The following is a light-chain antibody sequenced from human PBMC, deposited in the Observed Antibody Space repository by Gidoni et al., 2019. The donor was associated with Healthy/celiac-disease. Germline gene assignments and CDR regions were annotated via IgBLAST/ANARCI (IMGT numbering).Light chain of an antibody. CDR2: GAS. J-gene: IGKJ2*01. V-gene: IGKV3-20*01. CDR3: QQYGSSRYT. Sequence: DTVLTQSPGTLSLSPGERATPSCTASQSVSSSYLAWYQQKPGQAPRLLIYGASSRATGIPYRFSGSGSGTDFTLTISSLEPEDFAMYYCQQYGSSRYTFGQGTKLEIK. CDR1: QSVSSSY.